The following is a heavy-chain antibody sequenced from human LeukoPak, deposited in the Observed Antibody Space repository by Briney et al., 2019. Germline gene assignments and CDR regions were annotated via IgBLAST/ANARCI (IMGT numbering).Heavy chain of an antibody. J-gene: IGHJ6*03. CDR2: ISSSGSTI. V-gene: IGHV3-48*03. CDR1: GFTFSSYE. Sequence: GGSLRLSCAASGFTFSSYEMNWVRQAPGKGLEWVSYISSSGSTIYYADSVKGRFTISRDNAKNSLYLQMNSLRAEDTAVYYCARDGGSYYPYFYYYYMDVWGKGTTVTVSS. CDR3: ARDGGSYYPYFYYYYMDV. D-gene: IGHD1-26*01.